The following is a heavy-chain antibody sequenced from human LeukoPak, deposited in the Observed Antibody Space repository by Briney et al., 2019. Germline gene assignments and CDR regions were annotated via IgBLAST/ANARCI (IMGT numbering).Heavy chain of an antibody. CDR3: TREDPSWNYADS. D-gene: IGHD1-1*01. Sequence: PSETLPLTCTVSGYSISSGYYWGWIRQPPGKGLEWIGNIYHTGSTYYNPSLKSRVTISVDTSKNQFSLKLSSLTAADTAVYFCTREDPSWNYADSWGQGTLVTVSS. CDR1: GYSISSGYY. CDR2: IYHTGST. V-gene: IGHV4-38-2*02. J-gene: IGHJ4*02.